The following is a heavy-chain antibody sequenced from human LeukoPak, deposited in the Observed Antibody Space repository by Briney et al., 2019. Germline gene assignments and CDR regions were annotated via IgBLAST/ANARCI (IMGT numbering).Heavy chain of an antibody. Sequence: GGSLRLSCAASGFTFSSYGMHWVRQAPGKGLEWVAVISYDGSNKYYADSVKGRFTISRDNSKNTLYLQMNSLRAEDTAVYYCAKSTTASSTLYYYYGMDVWGQGTTVTVSS. V-gene: IGHV3-30*18. CDR1: GFTFSSYG. CDR3: AKSTTASSTLYYYYGMDV. J-gene: IGHJ6*02. D-gene: IGHD6-13*01. CDR2: ISYDGSNK.